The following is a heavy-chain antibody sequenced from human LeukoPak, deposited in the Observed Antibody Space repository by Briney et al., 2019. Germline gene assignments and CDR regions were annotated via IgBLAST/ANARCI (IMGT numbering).Heavy chain of an antibody. CDR3: AREGGYYDSSGYYSVDY. J-gene: IGHJ4*02. CDR1: GFTFSSYE. D-gene: IGHD3-22*01. V-gene: IGHV3-48*03. CDR2: ISSSGSTI. Sequence: GGSLRLSCAASGFTFSSYEMNWVRQAPGKGLEWVSYISSSGSTIYYADSVKGRFTISRDNAKNSLYLQMNSQRAEDTAVYYFAREGGYYDSSGYYSVDYWGRGTLVTVSS.